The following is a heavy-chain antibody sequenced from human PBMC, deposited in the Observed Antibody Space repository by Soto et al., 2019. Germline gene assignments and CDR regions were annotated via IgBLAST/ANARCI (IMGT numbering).Heavy chain of an antibody. V-gene: IGHV1-46*01. Sequence: ASVKVSCKASGYTFTSYYMHWVRQAPGQGLEWMGIINPSGGSTSYAQKFKGRVTMTRDTSTSTVYMELSSLRSEDTAVYYCAREVAFQTTVKAWGSGAFDIWGQGTMVTVSS. J-gene: IGHJ3*02. CDR1: GYTFTSYY. CDR2: INPSGGST. CDR3: AREVAFQTTVKAWGSGAFDI. D-gene: IGHD4-17*01.